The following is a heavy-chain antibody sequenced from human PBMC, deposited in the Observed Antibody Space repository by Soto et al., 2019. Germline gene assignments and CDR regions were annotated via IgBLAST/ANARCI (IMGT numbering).Heavy chain of an antibody. V-gene: IGHV1-69*12. CDR2: IIPMVGTA. CDR3: ASGIQLWLRRINNGYSG. CDR1: GGTFSTYA. J-gene: IGHJ4*02. Sequence: QVQLVQSGAEVKKPESSVKVSCKAPGGTFSTYAISWVRQAPGQGLEWMGGIIPMVGTANYAQRFQDRVTISADESTNTVYMGLSSLRSEGTAVYFCASGIQLWLRRINNGYSGWGQGTLVTVSS. D-gene: IGHD5-18*01.